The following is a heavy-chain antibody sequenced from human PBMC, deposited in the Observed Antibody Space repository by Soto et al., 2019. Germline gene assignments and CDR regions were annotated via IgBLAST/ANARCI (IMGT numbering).Heavy chain of an antibody. J-gene: IGHJ4*02. D-gene: IGHD4-17*01. V-gene: IGHV4-59*01. CDR3: ASYGDYVDY. CDR2: IYYSGST. Sequence: PSETLSLTCTVSGGSISSYYLSWIRQPPGKGLEWIGYIYYSGSTNYNPSLKSRVTISVDTSKNQFSLKLSSVTAADTAVYYCASYGDYVDYWGQGTLVTVYS. CDR1: GGSISSYY.